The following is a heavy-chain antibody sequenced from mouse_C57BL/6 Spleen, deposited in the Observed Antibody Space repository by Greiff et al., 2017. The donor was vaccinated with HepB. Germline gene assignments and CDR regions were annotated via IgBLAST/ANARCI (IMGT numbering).Heavy chain of an antibody. D-gene: IGHD2-1*01. J-gene: IGHJ4*01. CDR1: GYTFTSYW. V-gene: IGHV1-55*01. Sequence: VQLQQSGAELVKPGASVKMSCKASGYTFTSYWITWVKQRPGQGLEWIGDIYPGSGSTNYNEKFKSKATLTVDTSSSTAYMQRSSLTSEDSAVYYCARYPYGNYYAMDYWGQGTSVTVSS. CDR2: IYPGSGST. CDR3: ARYPYGNYYAMDY.